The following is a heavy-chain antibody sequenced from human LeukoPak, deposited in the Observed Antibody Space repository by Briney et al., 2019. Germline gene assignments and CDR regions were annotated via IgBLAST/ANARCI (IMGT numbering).Heavy chain of an antibody. D-gene: IGHD1-26*01. Sequence: SGGSLRLSCAASGFTFSSYSMNWVRQAPGKGLEWVSSISSSSSYIYYADSVKGRFTISRDNAKNSLYLQMNSLRAEDTAVYYCARDTGRGSYSLDYWGQGTLVTVSS. CDR1: GFTFSSYS. V-gene: IGHV3-21*01. CDR3: ARDTGRGSYSLDY. CDR2: ISSSSSYI. J-gene: IGHJ4*02.